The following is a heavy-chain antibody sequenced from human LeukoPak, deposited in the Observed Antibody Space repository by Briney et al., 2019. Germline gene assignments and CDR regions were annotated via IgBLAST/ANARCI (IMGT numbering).Heavy chain of an antibody. D-gene: IGHD2-15*01. CDR3: ARDPGWSSFDI. J-gene: IGHJ3*02. CDR1: GFSFTSYW. Sequence: GGSLRLSCVASGFSFTSYWMSWVRQAPGKGLEFVANINQDAGTTNYVDSAKGRFTISRDNAENSLYLQMSSLRAEDTALYYCARDPGWSSFDIWGQGIMVTVSS. V-gene: IGHV3-7*01. CDR2: INQDAGTT.